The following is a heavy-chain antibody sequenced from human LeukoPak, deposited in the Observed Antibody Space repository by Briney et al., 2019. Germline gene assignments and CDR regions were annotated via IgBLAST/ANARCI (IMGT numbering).Heavy chain of an antibody. CDR1: GFTVSSNY. Sequence: GGSLRLSCAASGFTVSSNYMSWVRQAPGKGLEWVANIKQDGSEKYYVDSVKGRFTISRDNAKNSLYLQMNSLRAEDTAVYYCARLHSSGYYLDYWGQGTLVTVSS. CDR2: IKQDGSEK. J-gene: IGHJ4*02. CDR3: ARLHSSGYYLDY. D-gene: IGHD3-22*01. V-gene: IGHV3-7*01.